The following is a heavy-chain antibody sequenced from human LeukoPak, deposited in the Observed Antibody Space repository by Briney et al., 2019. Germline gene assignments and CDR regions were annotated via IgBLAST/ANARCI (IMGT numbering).Heavy chain of an antibody. V-gene: IGHV3-30*02. Sequence: GGSLRLSCAASGFTFSSYGMHWVRQAPGKGLEWVAFIRYDGSNKYYADSVKGQFTISRDNPKNTLYLQMNSLRAEDTAVYYCAKSTIGTLDWFDPWGQGTLVTVSS. D-gene: IGHD1-1*01. CDR1: GFTFSSYG. J-gene: IGHJ5*02. CDR3: AKSTIGTLDWFDP. CDR2: IRYDGSNK.